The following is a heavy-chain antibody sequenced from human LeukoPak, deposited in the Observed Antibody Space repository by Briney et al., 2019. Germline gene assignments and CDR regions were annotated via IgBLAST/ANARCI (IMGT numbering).Heavy chain of an antibody. J-gene: IGHJ6*02. CDR2: IYYTGKT. V-gene: IGHV4-30-4*01. Sequence: PSETLSLTCTVSGDSISRGNDYWSWIRQPPGKGLEWIGYIYYTGKTYYNTSLKRRLIISVDTSQNQFSLKLKSVTAADTAVYYCARVGTTMVPDVWGQGTTVTVSS. D-gene: IGHD5-18*01. CDR1: GDSISRGNDY. CDR3: ARVGTTMVPDV.